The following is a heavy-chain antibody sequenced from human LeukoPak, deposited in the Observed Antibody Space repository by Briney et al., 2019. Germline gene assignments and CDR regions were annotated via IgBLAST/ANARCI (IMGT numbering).Heavy chain of an antibody. CDR2: ISAYNGNT. Sequence: GASVKVSCKASGYTFTSYGISWVRQAPGQGLEWMGWISAYNGNTNYAQKFQGRVTMTRDMSTSTVYMELSSLRSEDTAVYYCARGVVVLRYFDWLYERPGGLREIDYWGQGTLVTVSS. V-gene: IGHV1-18*01. J-gene: IGHJ4*02. D-gene: IGHD3-9*01. CDR3: ARGVVVLRYFDWLYERPGGLREIDY. CDR1: GYTFTSYG.